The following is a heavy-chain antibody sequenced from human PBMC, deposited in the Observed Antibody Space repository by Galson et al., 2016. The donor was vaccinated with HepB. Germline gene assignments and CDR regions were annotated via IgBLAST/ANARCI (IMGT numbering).Heavy chain of an antibody. CDR1: GDSISSTFYY. Sequence: SETLSLTCTVSGDSISSTFYYWGWIRQPPGKGLEWIGSIFHTGSTNYNPSLTTRVTISVDTSRNQFSLKVNSVTAADTAVYYCARDGAVASISPYNWFDPWGQGTLVAVSS. V-gene: IGHV4-39*07. J-gene: IGHJ5*02. D-gene: IGHD6-19*01. CDR3: ARDGAVASISPYNWFDP. CDR2: IFHTGST.